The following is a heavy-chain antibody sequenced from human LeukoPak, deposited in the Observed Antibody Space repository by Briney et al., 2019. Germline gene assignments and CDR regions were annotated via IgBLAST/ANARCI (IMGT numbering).Heavy chain of an antibody. Sequence: QTLSLTCVISGEYVPTNGVAWNWVRQSPLTGLEWLGRSYYKSKWNYDYAVSVKIRITINPDTSKNQFSLQLNSVTPEDTAVYYCARGPRVGTGFFDYWGQGTLVTVSA. D-gene: IGHD1-14*01. CDR2: SYYKSKWNY. V-gene: IGHV6-1*01. J-gene: IGHJ4*02. CDR3: ARGPRVGTGFFDY. CDR1: GEYVPTNGVA.